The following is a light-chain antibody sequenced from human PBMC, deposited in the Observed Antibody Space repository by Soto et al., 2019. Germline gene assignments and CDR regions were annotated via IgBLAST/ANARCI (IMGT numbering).Light chain of an antibody. Sequence: DIVMTQSPDSLAVSLGERATINCKSSQSVLYNSKNGNSLVWYQQKPGQPPKVLIYWASTRESGVPDRFNGSGSGTDFTLTISSLQAEDVAVYYCQQYHTPPYTFGQGTKLEIK. CDR3: QQYHTPPYT. CDR1: QSVLYNSKNGNS. CDR2: WAS. J-gene: IGKJ2*01. V-gene: IGKV4-1*01.